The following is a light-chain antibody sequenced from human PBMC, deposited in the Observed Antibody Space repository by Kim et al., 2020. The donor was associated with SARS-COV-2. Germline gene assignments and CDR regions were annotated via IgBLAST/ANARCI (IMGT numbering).Light chain of an antibody. CDR3: QSYDSSLSGWV. Sequence: QRVTISCTGSSSIIGAGYDVNWYQQFPATAPKLLIYGNTNRPSGVPDRFSGSKSGTSASLAITGLQAEDESDYYCQSYDSSLSGWVFGGGTQLTVL. CDR1: SSIIGAGYD. V-gene: IGLV1-40*01. CDR2: GNT. J-gene: IGLJ3*02.